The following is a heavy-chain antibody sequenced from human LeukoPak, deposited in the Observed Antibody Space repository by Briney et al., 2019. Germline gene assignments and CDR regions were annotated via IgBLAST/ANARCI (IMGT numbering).Heavy chain of an antibody. CDR3: ARGAYGSSWYSGNYFDY. Sequence: GGSLRLSCAASGFTVSSNYMSWVRQAPGKGLEWVSVIYSGGSTYYADSVKGRFTISRDNSKNTLYLQMNSLRAEDTAVYYCARGAYGSSWYSGNYFDYWGQGTLVTVSS. J-gene: IGHJ4*02. CDR1: GFTVSSNY. D-gene: IGHD6-13*01. V-gene: IGHV3-53*01. CDR2: IYSGGST.